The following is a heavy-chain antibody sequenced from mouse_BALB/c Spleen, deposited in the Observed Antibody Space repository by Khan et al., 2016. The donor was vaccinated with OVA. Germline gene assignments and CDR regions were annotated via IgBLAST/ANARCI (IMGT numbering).Heavy chain of an antibody. J-gene: IGHJ3*01. Sequence: QVQLKQSGAELARPGASVKLSCKASGYTFTDYYINWVKLRTGQGLEWIGEISPGSGDTYYNERFKGKATLPAYKSSSPAYMQLSSLTSEASAFYFCARRNYFGYTFAYWGQGALVTVSA. D-gene: IGHD1-2*01. CDR3: ARRNYFGYTFAY. CDR2: ISPGSGDT. CDR1: GYTFTDYY. V-gene: IGHV1-77*01.